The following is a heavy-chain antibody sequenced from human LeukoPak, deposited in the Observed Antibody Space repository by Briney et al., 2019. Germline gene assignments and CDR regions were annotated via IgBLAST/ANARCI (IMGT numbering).Heavy chain of an antibody. CDR1: GFPFNTWA. CDR3: ARAWDDSTGHYPFDS. V-gene: IGHV3-30*04. CDR2: ISYDGRKK. D-gene: IGHD3-22*01. Sequence: GGSLKHSCSASGFPFNTWALHWVRQTPVKGLEWVAFISYDGRKKFYADSVRGRFIISRDDSKNTLFLQMNSLRPGDTGLYYCARAWDDSTGHYPFDSWGQGTLVTVSS. J-gene: IGHJ4*02.